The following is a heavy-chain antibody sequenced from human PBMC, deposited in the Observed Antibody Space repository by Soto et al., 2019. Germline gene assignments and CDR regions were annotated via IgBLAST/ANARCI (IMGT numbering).Heavy chain of an antibody. V-gene: IGHV3-43*01. CDR2: INWNGDDI. D-gene: IGHD6-19*01. Sequence: GGSLRLSCAASGFTFDDYTMHWVRQGPGKGLEWVSFINWNGDDINYADSVKSRFTISRDNSKNSLYLQMNSLRTEDTALYYCVKDSDWSFDSWGQGTLVTVSS. J-gene: IGHJ4*02. CDR1: GFTFDDYT. CDR3: VKDSDWSFDS.